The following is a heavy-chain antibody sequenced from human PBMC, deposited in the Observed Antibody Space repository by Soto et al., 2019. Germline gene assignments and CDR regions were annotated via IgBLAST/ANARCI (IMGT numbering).Heavy chain of an antibody. D-gene: IGHD2-2*01. J-gene: IGHJ4*02. CDR2: IYYSGST. Sequence: PSETLSLTCTVSGGSISSGDYYWSWIRQPPGKGLEWIGYIYYSGSTYYNPSLKSRVTISVDTSKNQFSLKLSSVTAADTAVYYCARDGGAGYCSSTSCYRPGGFDYWGQGTLVTVSS. V-gene: IGHV4-30-4*01. CDR1: GGSISSGDYY. CDR3: ARDGGAGYCSSTSCYRPGGFDY.